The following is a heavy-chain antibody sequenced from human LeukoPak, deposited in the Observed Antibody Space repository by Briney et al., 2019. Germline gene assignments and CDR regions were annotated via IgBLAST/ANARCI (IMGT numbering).Heavy chain of an antibody. CDR3: ARLSRTDYYYYMDV. J-gene: IGHJ6*03. CDR1: GFTFSSYE. CDR2: ISSSGSTI. Sequence: TGGSLRLSCAASGFTFSSYEMNWVRQAPGKGLEWVSYISSSGSTIYYADSVKGRFTISRDNAKNSLYLQMNSLRAEDTAVYYCARLSRTDYYYYMDVWGKGTTVTISS. V-gene: IGHV3-48*03.